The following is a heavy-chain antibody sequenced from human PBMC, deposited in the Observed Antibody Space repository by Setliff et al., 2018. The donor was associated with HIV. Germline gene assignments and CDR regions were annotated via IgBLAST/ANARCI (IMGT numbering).Heavy chain of an antibody. J-gene: IGHJ3*02. Sequence: GASVKVSCKASGDTFRSYGISWVRQAPGQGLEWMGGIITLLGTVNYAQKFQGRVTVTADKSTDTAYMELSSLRSEDTAVYYCTRNRNYAFDIWGQGTMVTVSS. CDR2: IITLLGTV. CDR1: GDTFRSYG. CDR3: TRNRNYAFDI. V-gene: IGHV1-69*10.